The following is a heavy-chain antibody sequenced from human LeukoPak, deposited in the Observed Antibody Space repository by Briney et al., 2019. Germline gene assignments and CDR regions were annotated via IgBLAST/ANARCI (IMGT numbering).Heavy chain of an antibody. CDR3: ARDLYYDTTGRGRGPPDLDY. CDR1: GFTFSSIR. J-gene: IGHJ4*02. D-gene: IGHD3-22*01. Sequence: GGTVTLYCTASGFTFSSIRMSWLAQAQGKEREGVANINEGGSEKYHVVSVKGRFTSSRNNAKNSLYLQKNSLRADDKAVYYCARDLYYDTTGRGRGPPDLDYWGQGTLVTVSS. V-gene: IGHV3-7*01. CDR2: INEGGSEK.